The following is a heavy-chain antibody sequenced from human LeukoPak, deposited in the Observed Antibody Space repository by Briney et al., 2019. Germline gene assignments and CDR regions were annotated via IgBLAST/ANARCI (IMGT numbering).Heavy chain of an antibody. D-gene: IGHD3-9*01. CDR1: GFTFSSYE. V-gene: IGHV3-48*03. Sequence: GGSLRLSCAASGFTFSSYEMNWVRQAPGKGLEWVSYISSSGSTIYYADSVKGRFTISRDNAKNSLYLQMNSLRAEDTAAYYCARSGNRYYDILTGRKTNWFDPWGQGTLVTVSS. CDR2: ISSSGSTI. J-gene: IGHJ5*02. CDR3: ARSGNRYYDILTGRKTNWFDP.